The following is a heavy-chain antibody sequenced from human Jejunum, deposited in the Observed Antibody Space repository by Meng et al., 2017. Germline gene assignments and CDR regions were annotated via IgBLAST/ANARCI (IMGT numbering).Heavy chain of an antibody. CDR3: VKGGWLDN. CDR2: IGESGGGT. J-gene: IGHJ4*02. CDR1: GFTFNTFA. Sequence: GESLKISCAASGFTFNTFAMSRVRQAPGKGLEWVSNIGESGGGTNYADSVKGRFTISRDNSQNKLYLQMSSLSAEDTATYYCVKGGWLDNWGQGALVTVSS. D-gene: IGHD1-26*01. V-gene: IGHV3-23*01.